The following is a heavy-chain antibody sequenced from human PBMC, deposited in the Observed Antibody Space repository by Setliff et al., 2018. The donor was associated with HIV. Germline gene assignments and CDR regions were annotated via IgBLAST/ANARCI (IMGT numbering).Heavy chain of an antibody. J-gene: IGHJ4*02. Sequence: ASVKVSCKASGYTFTNYAVHWVRQAPGQRLEWMGWINAGSGNAKYSQKFQGRVSITRDTSANTVYMELSNLRSEDTAVYYCATPPPGYSYFDYWGQGTLVTVSS. CDR1: GYTFTNYA. CDR2: INAGSGNA. D-gene: IGHD3-9*01. V-gene: IGHV1-3*01. CDR3: ATPPPGYSYFDY.